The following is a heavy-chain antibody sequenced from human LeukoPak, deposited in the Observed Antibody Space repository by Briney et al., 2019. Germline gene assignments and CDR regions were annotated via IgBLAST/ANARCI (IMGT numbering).Heavy chain of an antibody. Sequence: GASVKVSCKASGYTFTSYGISWVRQAPGQGLEWMGWISAYNGNTNYAQKLQGRVTMTTDTSTSTAYMELRSLRSDDTAVYYCARDQLSSGSYYTQSPVNLDYWGQGTLVTVSS. CDR2: ISAYNGNT. D-gene: IGHD3-10*02. CDR3: ARDQLSSGSYYTQSPVNLDY. CDR1: GYTFTSYG. J-gene: IGHJ4*02. V-gene: IGHV1-18*01.